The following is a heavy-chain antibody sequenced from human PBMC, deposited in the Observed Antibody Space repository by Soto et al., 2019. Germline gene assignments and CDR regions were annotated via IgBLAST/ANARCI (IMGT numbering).Heavy chain of an antibody. CDR3: AQGGIAAAGTLSWFDH. V-gene: IGHV6-1*01. CDR2: TYYRSKWYN. Sequence: SQTLSLTCAISGDSVSSNSAAWNWIRQSPSRGLEWLGRTYYRSKWYNDYAVSVKSRITINPDTSKNQFSLQLNSVTPDDTAVYYCAQGGIAAAGTLSWFDHWGQGTLVTVSS. CDR1: GDSVSSNSAA. D-gene: IGHD6-13*01. J-gene: IGHJ5*02.